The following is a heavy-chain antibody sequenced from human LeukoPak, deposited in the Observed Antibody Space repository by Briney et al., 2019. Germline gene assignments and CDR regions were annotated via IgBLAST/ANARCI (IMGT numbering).Heavy chain of an antibody. Sequence: PGGSQRLSCAASGFTFSSYAMSWVRQAPGKGLEWVSAISGSGGSTYYADSVKGRFTISRDNSKNTLYLQMNSLRAEDTAVYYCAKPQDYYGSGSYYYDYWGQGTLVTVSS. J-gene: IGHJ4*02. CDR3: AKPQDYYGSGSYYYDY. CDR2: ISGSGGST. V-gene: IGHV3-23*01. D-gene: IGHD3-10*01. CDR1: GFTFSSYA.